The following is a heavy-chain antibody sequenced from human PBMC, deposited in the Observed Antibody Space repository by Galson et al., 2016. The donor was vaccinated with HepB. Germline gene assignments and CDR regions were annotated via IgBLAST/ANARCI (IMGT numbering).Heavy chain of an antibody. CDR1: GFTVSSNYA. D-gene: IGHD3-16*01. CDR3: ARDGGIPGAAFDI. V-gene: IGHV3-23*01. CDR2: ISDSAGST. J-gene: IGHJ3*02. Sequence: SLRLSCAASGFTVSSNYAMSWVRQAPGKGLEWVSGISDSAGSTYFADSVKGRFTISRDNAKNSLYLQMNSLRDEDTAVYYCARDGGIPGAAFDIWGQGTMVTVSS.